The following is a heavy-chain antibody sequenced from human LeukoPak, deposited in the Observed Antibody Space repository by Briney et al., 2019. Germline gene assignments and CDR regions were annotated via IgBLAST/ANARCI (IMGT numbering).Heavy chain of an antibody. V-gene: IGHV3-23*01. J-gene: IGHJ4*02. Sequence: QPGGSLRLSCAASGFAFNTYALSWVRQAPGKGLEWVSAISGGGTITYYADSVKGRCTISRDNAKNSLYLQMNSLRAEDTAVYYCARATYYYDSSGPYYFDYWGQGTLVTVSS. CDR3: ARATYYYDSSGPYYFDY. CDR2: ISGGGTIT. CDR1: GFAFNTYA. D-gene: IGHD3-22*01.